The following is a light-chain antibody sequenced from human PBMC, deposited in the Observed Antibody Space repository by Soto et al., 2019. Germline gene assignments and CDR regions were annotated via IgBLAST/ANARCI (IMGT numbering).Light chain of an antibody. V-gene: IGLV7-43*01. CDR3: LLDFGGASLYV. Sequence: QTVVTQEPSLTVSPGGTVTLTCASSTGAVTSSYYPNWFQQKPGQAPRPLIYATINKYSWTPARFSGSLLGGKAALTLSGVQPEDEAIYYCLLDFGGASLYVFGNGTKVTVL. J-gene: IGLJ1*01. CDR2: ATI. CDR1: TGAVTSSYY.